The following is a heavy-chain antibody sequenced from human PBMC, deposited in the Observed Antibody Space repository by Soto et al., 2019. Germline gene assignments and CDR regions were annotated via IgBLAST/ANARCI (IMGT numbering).Heavy chain of an antibody. J-gene: IGHJ4*02. CDR3: ARSGYSSGWYERDY. Sequence: ASVKVSCKASGYTFTSYGISWVRQAPGQGFEWMGWISAYNGNTNYAQKLQGRVTMTTDTSTSTAYMELRSLRSDDTAVYYCARSGYSSGWYERDYWGQGTLVTVSS. D-gene: IGHD6-19*01. CDR2: ISAYNGNT. V-gene: IGHV1-18*01. CDR1: GYTFTSYG.